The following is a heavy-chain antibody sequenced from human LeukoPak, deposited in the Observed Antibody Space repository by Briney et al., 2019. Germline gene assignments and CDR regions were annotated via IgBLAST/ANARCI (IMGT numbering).Heavy chain of an antibody. CDR1: GGSISSYY. J-gene: IGHJ6*02. CDR2: IYYSGST. V-gene: IGHV4-59*08. D-gene: IGHD3-10*01. Sequence: SETLSLTCTVSGGSISSYYWSWIRQPPGKGLEWIGYIYYSGSTNYNPSLKSRVTISVDTSKNQFSLKLSSVTAADTAVYYCARHFMARGTKDYYYYYGMDVWGQGTTVTVSS. CDR3: ARHFMARGTKDYYYYYGMDV.